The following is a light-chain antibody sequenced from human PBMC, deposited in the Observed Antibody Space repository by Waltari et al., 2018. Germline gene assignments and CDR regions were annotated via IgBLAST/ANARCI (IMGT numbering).Light chain of an antibody. CDR3: SSYGGSNTVV. Sequence: QSVLTQPPSASGSPGQSVTISCTGTSSDVGAYNYVSWYQQHPGKAPKLMISEVSKRPSGVPDRFSGSKSGNTASLTVSGLQSEDEADYYCSSYGGSNTVVFGGGTKLTVL. V-gene: IGLV2-8*01. J-gene: IGLJ2*01. CDR1: SSDVGAYNY. CDR2: EVS.